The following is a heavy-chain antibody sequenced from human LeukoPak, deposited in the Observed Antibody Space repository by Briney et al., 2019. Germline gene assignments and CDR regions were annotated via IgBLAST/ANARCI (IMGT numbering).Heavy chain of an antibody. V-gene: IGHV4-59*01. CDR1: GGSISSYY. Sequence: TSETLSLTCTVSGGSISSYYWSWMRQPPGKGLEWIGYIYYSGSTNYNPSLKSRVTISVDTSKNQFSLKLSSVTAADTAVYYCARYYYDSSGYYLDYWGQGTLVTVSS. J-gene: IGHJ4*02. D-gene: IGHD3-22*01. CDR3: ARYYYDSSGYYLDY. CDR2: IYYSGST.